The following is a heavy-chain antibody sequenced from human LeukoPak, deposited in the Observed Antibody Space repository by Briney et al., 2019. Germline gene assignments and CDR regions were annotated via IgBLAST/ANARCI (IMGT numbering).Heavy chain of an antibody. J-gene: IGHJ3*02. V-gene: IGHV1-69*13. CDR1: GGTFSSYA. D-gene: IGHD4-17*01. CDR3: ANCLRGMTTVATGEYWAFDI. CDR2: IIPIFGTA. Sequence: ASVKVSCKASGGTFSSYAISWVRQAPGQGLEWMGGIIPIFGTANYAQKFQGRVTITADESTSTAYMELSSLRSEDTAVYYCANCLRGMTTVATGEYWAFDIWGQGTMVTVSS.